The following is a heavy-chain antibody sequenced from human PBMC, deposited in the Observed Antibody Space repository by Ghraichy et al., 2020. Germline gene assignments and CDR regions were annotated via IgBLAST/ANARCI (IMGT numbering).Heavy chain of an antibody. Sequence: SQTLSLTCAISGDSVSSNSAAWNWIRQSPSRGLEWLGRTYYRSKWYNDYAVSVKSRITINPDTSKNQFSLQLNSVTPEDTAVYYCARGVAAAGGTYYYYGMDVWGQGTTVTVSS. CDR3: ARGVAAAGGTYYYYGMDV. CDR2: TYYRSKWYN. V-gene: IGHV6-1*01. CDR1: GDSVSSNSAA. D-gene: IGHD6-13*01. J-gene: IGHJ6*02.